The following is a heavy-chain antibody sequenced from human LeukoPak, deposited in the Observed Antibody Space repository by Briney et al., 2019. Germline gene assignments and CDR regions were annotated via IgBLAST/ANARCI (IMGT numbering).Heavy chain of an antibody. CDR1: GFTFSSYA. CDR3: AKAKYYYDRSDYQYYFDY. CDR2: ISGSGGST. J-gene: IGHJ4*02. D-gene: IGHD3-22*01. V-gene: IGHV3-23*01. Sequence: GGSLRLSCAASGFTFSSYAMSWVRQAPGKGLEWVSGISGSGGSTDYADSVKGRFTISRDNSKNTLYLQMNSLRAEDTAVYYCAKAKYYYDRSDYQYYFDYWGQGTQVTVSS.